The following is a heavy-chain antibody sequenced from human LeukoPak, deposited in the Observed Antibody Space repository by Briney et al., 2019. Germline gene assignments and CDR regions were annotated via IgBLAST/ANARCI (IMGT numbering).Heavy chain of an antibody. V-gene: IGHV3-21*01. J-gene: IGHJ5*02. CDR2: ISSSSSYI. D-gene: IGHD3-22*01. CDR1: GFTFSSYA. Sequence: KSGGSLRLSCAASGFTFSSYAMSWVRQAPGKGLEWVSSISSSSSYIYYADSVKGRFTISRDNAKNSLYLQMNSLRAEDTAVYYCARDGYYYDSSGYYAGGFDPWGQGTLVTVSS. CDR3: ARDGYYYDSSGYYAGGFDP.